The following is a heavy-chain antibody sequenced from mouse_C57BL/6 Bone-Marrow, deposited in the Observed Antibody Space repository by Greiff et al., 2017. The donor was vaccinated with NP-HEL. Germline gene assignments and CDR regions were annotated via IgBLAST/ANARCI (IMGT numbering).Heavy chain of an antibody. CDR1: GYTFTSYW. CDR3: ARDDDSRRDYFDY. J-gene: IGHJ2*01. Sequence: VQLQQSGAELAKPGASVKLSCKASGYTFTSYWMHWVKQRPGQGLEWIGYINPSSGYTKYNQKFKDKATLTADISSSTAYMQLSSLTYEDSAVYYCARDDDSRRDYFDYWGQGTTLTVSS. V-gene: IGHV1-7*01. CDR2: INPSSGYT. D-gene: IGHD2-3*01.